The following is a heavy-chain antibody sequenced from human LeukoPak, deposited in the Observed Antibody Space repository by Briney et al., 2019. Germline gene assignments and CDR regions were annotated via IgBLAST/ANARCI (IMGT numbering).Heavy chain of an antibody. CDR3: ARARGYSSGWHDAFDI. Sequence: GGSLRLSCAASGFTFSSYSMNWVRQAPGKGLEWVSSISSSSSYIYYADSVKSRFTISRDNAKNSLYLQMNSLRAEDTAVYYCARARGYSSGWHDAFDIWGQGTMVTVSS. CDR2: ISSSSSYI. D-gene: IGHD6-19*01. CDR1: GFTFSSYS. J-gene: IGHJ3*02. V-gene: IGHV3-21*01.